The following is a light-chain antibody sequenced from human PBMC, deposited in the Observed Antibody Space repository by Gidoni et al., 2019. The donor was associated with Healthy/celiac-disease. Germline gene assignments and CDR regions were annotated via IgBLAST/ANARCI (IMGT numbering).Light chain of an antibody. Sequence: DIQMTQSPSYMSASVGDRVTITRRASQSISSYLNWYQQKPGKAPKLLIYAASSLQSGVPSRFSGSGSGTDFTLTISSLQPEDFATYDCQQSYSTPETFGQGTKVEIK. CDR3: QQSYSTPET. CDR1: QSISSY. V-gene: IGKV1-39*01. J-gene: IGKJ1*01. CDR2: AAS.